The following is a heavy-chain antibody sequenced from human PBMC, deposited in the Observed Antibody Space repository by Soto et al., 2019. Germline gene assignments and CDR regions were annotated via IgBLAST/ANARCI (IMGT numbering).Heavy chain of an antibody. Sequence: PGESLKISCAASGFTFRSYSMSWVRQAPGKGLEWVSGISGSGISTHYADSVKGRFTVSRDNSKNTLYLQMNSLRAEDTAVYNCAKEPVGPDWYFYLWGRGTLVTVS. CDR3: AKEPVGPDWYFYL. J-gene: IGHJ2*01. CDR1: GFTFRSYS. CDR2: ISGSGIST. V-gene: IGHV3-23*01.